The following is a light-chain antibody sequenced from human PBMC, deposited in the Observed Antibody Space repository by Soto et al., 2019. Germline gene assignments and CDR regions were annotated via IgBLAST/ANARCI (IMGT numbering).Light chain of an antibody. CDR2: SVN. J-gene: IGLJ2*01. CDR1: SSNIGLDY. Sequence: QSVLTQPPSASGTPGQRVVISCSGGSSNIGLDYLCWYQQVPGMAPKLLIYSVNQRPSGVPDRFSGSKSGTSASLAINGLRSEDEAEYFCSAWDDNVNGVIFGGGTKLTVL. V-gene: IGLV1-47*02. CDR3: SAWDDNVNGVI.